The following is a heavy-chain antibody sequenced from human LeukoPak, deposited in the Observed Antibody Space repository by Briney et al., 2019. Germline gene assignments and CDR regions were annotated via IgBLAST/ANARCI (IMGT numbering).Heavy chain of an antibody. CDR1: GFTFSSYW. CDR2: IKQDGSEK. CDR3: ARESHWEGAVAHSYYFDY. V-gene: IGHV3-7*01. J-gene: IGHJ4*02. Sequence: QPGGSLRLSCAASGFTFSSYWMSWVRQAPGKGLEWVANIKQDGSEKYYVDSVKGRFTISRDNAKNSLYLQMNSLRAEDTAVYYCARESHWEGAVAHSYYFDYWGQGTLVTVSS. D-gene: IGHD6-19*01.